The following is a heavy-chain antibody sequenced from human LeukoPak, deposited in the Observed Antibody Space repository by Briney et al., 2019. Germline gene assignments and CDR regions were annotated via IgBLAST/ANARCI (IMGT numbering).Heavy chain of an antibody. CDR1: GFTFSSYA. Sequence: PGGSLRLSCAASGFTFSSYAMSWVRQAPGKGLEWVSAISGSGGSTYYADSVKGRFTISRDNSKNTLYLQMNSLRAEDTAVYYCAKGPRGYSYGYPNKCFDPWGQGTLVTVSS. V-gene: IGHV3-23*01. J-gene: IGHJ5*02. D-gene: IGHD5-18*01. CDR3: AKGPRGYSYGYPNKCFDP. CDR2: ISGSGGST.